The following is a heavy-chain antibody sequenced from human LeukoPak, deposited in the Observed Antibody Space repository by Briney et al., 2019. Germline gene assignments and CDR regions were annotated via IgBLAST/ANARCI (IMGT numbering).Heavy chain of an antibody. CDR3: VRSPKVTALGLGAFDV. CDR1: GGSISSGDYY. V-gene: IGHV4-30-4*01. J-gene: IGHJ3*01. Sequence: PSETLSLTCTVSGGSISSGDYYWGWIRQPPGKGLDWIAYIYYSGSTYYNPSLRSRVTMSVDTSRNHFSLKLSSMTAADTAVYYCVRSPKVTALGLGAFDVWGQGTLVTVSS. CDR2: IYYSGST. D-gene: IGHD2-21*02.